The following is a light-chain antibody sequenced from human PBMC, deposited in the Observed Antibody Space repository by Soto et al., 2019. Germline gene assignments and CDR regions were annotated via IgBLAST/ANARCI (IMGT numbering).Light chain of an antibody. CDR2: AAS. V-gene: IGKV1-39*01. Sequence: DIQMTQSPSSLSASVRDTVTITCRASQNIGSYLNWYQQKPGKAPTLLIYAASTLQSGVPSRFSGSGSGTDFNLTISXLXXXXFATYFCQQGYRXXQTFGQGTKXXVK. CDR3: QQGYRXXQT. CDR1: QNIGSY. J-gene: IGKJ1*01.